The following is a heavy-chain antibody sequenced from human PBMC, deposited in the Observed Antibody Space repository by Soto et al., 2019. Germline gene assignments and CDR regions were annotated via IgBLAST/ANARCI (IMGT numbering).Heavy chain of an antibody. CDR2: TYHSGCS. CDR1: GGTISSSGYP. V-gene: IGHV4-30-2*01. J-gene: IGHJ4*02. CDR3: ARVPLP. D-gene: IGHD2-15*01. Sequence: SETLSLTCAVAGGTISSSGYPWSWMRQPPGNGLEWIVYTYHSGCSYFNPSLKSRVTISVDRSKNQFSLKLSSVTAADTAVYYWARVPLPWGQGTLVTVSS.